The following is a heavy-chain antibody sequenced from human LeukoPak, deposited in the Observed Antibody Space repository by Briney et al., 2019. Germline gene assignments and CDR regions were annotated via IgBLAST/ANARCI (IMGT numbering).Heavy chain of an antibody. Sequence: ASVKVSFKASGYTFTGYYIHWVRQAPGQGLEWMGRINPNNGGTNYAQKFQGRVTMTRDMSMSTAYMELSRLRSVDTAVYCAGEDNSSGYRPFDIWGQGTMVTVPS. CDR2: INPNNGGT. D-gene: IGHD3-22*01. CDR1: GYTFTGYY. CDR3: AGEDNSSGYRPFDI. J-gene: IGHJ3*02. V-gene: IGHV1-2*06.